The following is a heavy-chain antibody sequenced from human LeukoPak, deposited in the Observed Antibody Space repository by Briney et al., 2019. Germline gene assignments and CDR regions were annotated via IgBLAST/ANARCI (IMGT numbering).Heavy chain of an antibody. D-gene: IGHD4-11*01. V-gene: IGHV4-30-2*01. CDR2: IYHSGST. CDR3: ARDRDYPGGFDY. Sequence: SETLSLTCTVSGASISSGGYYWSWIRQPPGKGLEWIGYIYHSGSTYYNPSLKSRVTISVDRSKNQFSLKLSSVTAADTAVYYCARDRDYPGGFDYWGQGTLVTVSS. CDR1: GASISSGGYY. J-gene: IGHJ4*02.